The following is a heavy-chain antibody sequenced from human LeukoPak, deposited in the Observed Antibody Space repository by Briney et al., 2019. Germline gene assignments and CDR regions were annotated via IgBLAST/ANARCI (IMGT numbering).Heavy chain of an antibody. Sequence: PGGSLRLSCVASGFSFSSYWMSWVRQTPGKGLEWVANIKQEGSARYYVDSVTGRFTISRDNAMNSLYLQMNSLRAEDTAVYYCARGYSLGQGTLVTVSS. J-gene: IGHJ5*02. CDR3: ARGYS. CDR1: GFSFSSYW. CDR2: IKQEGSAR. D-gene: IGHD2-15*01. V-gene: IGHV3-7*01.